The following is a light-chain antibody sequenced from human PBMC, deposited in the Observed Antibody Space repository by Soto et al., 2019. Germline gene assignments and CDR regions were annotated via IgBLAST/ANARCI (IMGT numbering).Light chain of an antibody. CDR2: DAS. J-gene: IGKJ5*01. CDR1: QSVSSY. Sequence: IVMKLTPATVSVSAGEGATLSCRASQSVSSYLAWYPQKPGQAPRLLIYDASNRATGIPARFSGSGSGTEFTLTISSLQSEDFAVYRCQQLTTWPPITCGEGTRLEIK. CDR3: QQLTTWPPIT. V-gene: IGKV3D-15*01.